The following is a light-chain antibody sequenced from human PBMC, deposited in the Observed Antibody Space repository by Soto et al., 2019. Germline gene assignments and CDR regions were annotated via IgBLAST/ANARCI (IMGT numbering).Light chain of an antibody. CDR2: VDSDGSH. J-gene: IGLJ3*02. V-gene: IGLV4-69*01. CDR1: SGHTTYA. Sequence: QLVLTQSPSASAPLGASVKLTCILSSGHTTYAIAWHQQRPERGPRYLMRVDSDGSHYKGDGIPDRFSGSSSGAERYLTISSLQSDDEADYYCQTWGTGIRVFGGGTKLTVL. CDR3: QTWGTGIRV.